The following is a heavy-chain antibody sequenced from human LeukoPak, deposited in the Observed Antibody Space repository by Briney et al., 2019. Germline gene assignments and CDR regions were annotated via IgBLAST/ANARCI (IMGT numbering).Heavy chain of an antibody. D-gene: IGHD3-10*01. CDR1: GGSFSGYY. J-gene: IGHJ4*02. Sequence: SETLSLTCAVYGGSFSGYYWSWIRQPPGKGLEWIGEINHSGSTNYNPSPKSRVTISVDTSKNQFSLKLSSVTAADTAVYYCARGLVYYYGSGSYYPYWGQGTLVTVSS. CDR2: INHSGST. V-gene: IGHV4-34*01. CDR3: ARGLVYYYGSGSYYPY.